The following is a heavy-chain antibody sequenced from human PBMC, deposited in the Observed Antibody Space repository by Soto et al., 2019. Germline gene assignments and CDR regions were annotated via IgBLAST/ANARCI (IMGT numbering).Heavy chain of an antibody. D-gene: IGHD3-16*01. CDR1: GGSISSYY. CDR3: AREGAGNFDY. Sequence: LSLTCTVSGGSISSYYWIWIRQPPGKGLEWIGYIYYSGSTNYNPSLKSRVTISVDTSKNQFSLKLSSVTAADTAVYYCAREGAGNFDYWGQGTLVTVSS. V-gene: IGHV4-59*01. CDR2: IYYSGST. J-gene: IGHJ4*02.